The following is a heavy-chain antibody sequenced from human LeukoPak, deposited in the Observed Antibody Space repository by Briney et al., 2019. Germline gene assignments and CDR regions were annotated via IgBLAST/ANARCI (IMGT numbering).Heavy chain of an antibody. CDR2: VNPNSGGT. D-gene: IGHD4-23*01. J-gene: IGHJ4*02. Sequence: ASVKVSCKASGFTFTGYYIHWVRQAPGQGLECMGWVNPNSGGTKYAQKLQGRVSMTSDTSISTAYMELSRLTSDDTAVYYCARDTYGGNWSLGYWGQGTLVTVSS. CDR3: ARDTYGGNWSLGY. CDR1: GFTFTGYY. V-gene: IGHV1-2*02.